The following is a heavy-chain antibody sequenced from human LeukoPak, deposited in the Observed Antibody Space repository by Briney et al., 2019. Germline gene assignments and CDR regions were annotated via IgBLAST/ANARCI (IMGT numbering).Heavy chain of an antibody. CDR1: GGSFSGYY. V-gene: IGHV4-34*01. CDR3: ARFNRRGAFDI. J-gene: IGHJ3*02. CDR2: INHSGST. D-gene: IGHD1-14*01. Sequence: PSETLSLTCAVYGGSFSGYYWSWIRQPPGKGLEWIGEINHSGSTNYNPSLKSRVTISVDTSKNQFSLKLSSVTAADTAVYCCARFNRRGAFDIWGQGTMVTVSS.